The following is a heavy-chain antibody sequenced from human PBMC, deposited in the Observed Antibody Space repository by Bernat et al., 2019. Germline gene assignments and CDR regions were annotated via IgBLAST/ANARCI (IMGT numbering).Heavy chain of an antibody. CDR2: IYYSGST. CDR1: GDSISSSSYY. D-gene: IGHD4-17*01. Sequence: QLQLQESGPGLVKPSETQSLTCTVSGDSISSSSYYWAWIRQPPGKGLEWIGSIYYSGSTYYHPSLKSRVTISVDTSRNQFSLKLSSVTAADTAVYYCARDPDYGDYTYYFDYWGQGTLVTVSS. CDR3: ARDPDYGDYTYYFDY. J-gene: IGHJ4*02. V-gene: IGHV4-39*02.